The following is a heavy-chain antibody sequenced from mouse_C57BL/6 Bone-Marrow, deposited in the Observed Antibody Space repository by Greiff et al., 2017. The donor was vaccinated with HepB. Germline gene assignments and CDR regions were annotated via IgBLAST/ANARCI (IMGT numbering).Heavy chain of an antibody. CDR1: GYSITSGYD. CDR3: ARGDYGFAY. D-gene: IGHD1-1*01. J-gene: IGHJ3*01. V-gene: IGHV3-1*01. CDR2: ISYSGST. Sequence: EVQLQQSGPGMVKPSQSLSLTCTVTGYSITSGYDWHWIRHFPGNKLEWMGYISYSGSTNYNPSLKSRISITHDTSKNHFFLKLNSVTTEDTATYYCARGDYGFAYWGQGTLVTVSA.